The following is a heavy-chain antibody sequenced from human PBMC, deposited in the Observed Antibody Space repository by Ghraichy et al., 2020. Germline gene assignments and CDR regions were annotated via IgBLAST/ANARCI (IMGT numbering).Heavy chain of an antibody. D-gene: IGHD5-12*01. Sequence: SETLSLTCAVSGYSISSGYYWGWIRQPPGKGLEWIGSIYHSGSTYYNPSLKSRVTISVDTSKNQFSLKLSSVTAADTAVYYCACHSGWATNSDYWGQGTLVTVSS. J-gene: IGHJ4*02. V-gene: IGHV4-38-2*01. CDR2: IYHSGST. CDR3: ACHSGWATNSDY. CDR1: GYSISSGYY.